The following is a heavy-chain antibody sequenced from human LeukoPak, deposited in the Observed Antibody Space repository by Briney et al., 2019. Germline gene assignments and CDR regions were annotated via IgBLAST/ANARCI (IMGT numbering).Heavy chain of an antibody. CDR1: GFTFSSYS. D-gene: IGHD4-23*01. J-gene: IGHJ3*02. V-gene: IGHV3-21*01. CDR2: ISSSSSYT. Sequence: GGSLRLSCAASGFTFSSYSMNWVRQAPGKGLEWVSSISSSSSYTYYADSVKGRFTISRDNAKNSLYLQMNSLRAEDTAVYYCARDEGSRDYGGNPNAFDIWGQGTVVTVSS. CDR3: ARDEGSRDYGGNPNAFDI.